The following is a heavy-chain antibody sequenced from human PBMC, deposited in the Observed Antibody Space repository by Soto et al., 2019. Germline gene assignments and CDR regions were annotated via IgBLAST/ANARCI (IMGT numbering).Heavy chain of an antibody. CDR2: IIPIFGTA. V-gene: IGHV1-69*13. Sequence: ASVKVSCKASGGTFSSYAISWVRQAPGQGLEWMGGIIPIFGTANYAQKFQGRVTITADESTSTAYMELSSLRSEDTAVYYCARGSGETYYYYYMDVWGKGTTVTVSS. CDR1: GGTFSSYA. J-gene: IGHJ6*03. CDR3: ARGSGETYYYYYMDV. D-gene: IGHD3-3*01.